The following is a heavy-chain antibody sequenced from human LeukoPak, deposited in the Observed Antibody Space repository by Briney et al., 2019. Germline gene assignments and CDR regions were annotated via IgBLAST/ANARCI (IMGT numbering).Heavy chain of an antibody. V-gene: IGHV3-48*03. CDR2: MSGRGSII. CDR1: GFTFSSYE. Sequence: PGGSLRLSCAASGFTFSSYEMNWVRQAPGKGLEWVSYMSGRGSIIFYADSVKGRFTISRDNAKNSLYLQMNSLRAEDTAVYYCARGAAGGMYNWFDPWGQGTLVTVSS. D-gene: IGHD6-13*01. J-gene: IGHJ5*02. CDR3: ARGAAGGMYNWFDP.